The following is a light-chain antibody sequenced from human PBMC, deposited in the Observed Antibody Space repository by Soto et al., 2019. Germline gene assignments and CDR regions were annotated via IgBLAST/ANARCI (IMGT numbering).Light chain of an antibody. J-gene: IGKJ3*01. CDR2: DAS. Sequence: EIVLTQSPATLSLSPGERATLSCRASQSVSSYLAWYQQKPGQAPRLLIYDASNRATGIPARFSGSGSGTDFTLPISSLVPEDFAVYYCQQRSNWPPLFTFGPGTKVDIK. CDR3: QQRSNWPPLFT. V-gene: IGKV3-11*01. CDR1: QSVSSY.